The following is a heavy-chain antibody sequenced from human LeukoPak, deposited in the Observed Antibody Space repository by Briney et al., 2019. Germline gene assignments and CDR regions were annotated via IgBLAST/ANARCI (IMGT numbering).Heavy chain of an antibody. CDR2: INPNSGGT. CDR1: EYTYTGYY. D-gene: IGHD5-12*01. J-gene: IGHJ4*02. CDR3: AREQGGYDPPNY. Sequence: GASVKVSGKASEYTYTGYYMHWVRQAPGQGLEWMGWINPNSGGTNYAQKFQGRVTMTRDTSISTAYMELSRLRSDDTAVYYCAREQGGYDPPNYWGQGTLVTVSS. V-gene: IGHV1-2*02.